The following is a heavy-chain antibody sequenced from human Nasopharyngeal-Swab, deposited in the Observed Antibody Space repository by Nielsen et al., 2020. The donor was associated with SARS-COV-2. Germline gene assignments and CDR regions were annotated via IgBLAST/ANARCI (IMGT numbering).Heavy chain of an antibody. CDR3: ARQRNHVFDI. V-gene: IGHV4-39*01. Sequence: RQAPGKGLEWIGSICSGGTTCYNVSLKSRVTISVDTSKSQFSLKLPSLTAADTAMYYCARQRNHVFDIWGQGQWSPSPQ. CDR2: ICSGGTT. J-gene: IGHJ3*02.